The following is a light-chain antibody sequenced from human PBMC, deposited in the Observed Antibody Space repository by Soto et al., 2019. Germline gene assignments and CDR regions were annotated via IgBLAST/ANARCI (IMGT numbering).Light chain of an antibody. J-gene: IGLJ1*01. CDR3: NSYTGSSTPYV. V-gene: IGLV2-14*03. CDR1: SSDVGSYNY. Sequence: QSVLTQPASVSGSPGQSITISCTGTSSDVGSYNYVSWYQQHPGKAPKLMIYDVSNRPSGVSNRFSGSKSGNTASLTISGLQAEDEADYYCNSYTGSSTPYVFGTVTKVTVL. CDR2: DVS.